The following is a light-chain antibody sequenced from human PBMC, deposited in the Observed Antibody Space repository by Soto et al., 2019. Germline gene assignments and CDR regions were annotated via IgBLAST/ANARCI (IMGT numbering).Light chain of an antibody. J-gene: IGLJ1*01. CDR3: CSYAGANTF. CDR2: ESS. Sequence: QSALAQPASVSGSPGQSITISCTGTSSDVGSYNLVSWYQQHPGKAPKLLIFESSKRPSGVSNRFSGSKSGNTASLTISGLQAEDEADYYCCSYAGANTFFXTGTKVTVL. V-gene: IGLV2-23*03. CDR1: SSDVGSYNL.